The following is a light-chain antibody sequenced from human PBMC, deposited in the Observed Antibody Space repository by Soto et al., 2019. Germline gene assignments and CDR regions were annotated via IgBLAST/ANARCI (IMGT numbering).Light chain of an antibody. CDR3: CSYAGINTWV. CDR2: EVS. V-gene: IGLV2-23*02. J-gene: IGLJ3*02. CDR1: SSDVGSYNL. Sequence: QSALTQPAYVSGSPGQSITISCTGTSSDVGSYNLVSWYQQHPGKAPKLLIYEVSKRPSGVSNRFSGSKSGNTASLTISGLQTEDEADYYWCSYAGINTWVFGGGTKLTVV.